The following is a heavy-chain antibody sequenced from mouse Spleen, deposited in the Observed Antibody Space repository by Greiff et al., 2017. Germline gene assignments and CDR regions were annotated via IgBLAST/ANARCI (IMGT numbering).Heavy chain of an antibody. V-gene: IGHV1-26*01. CDR3: ARQMTYYGSSSWFAY. CDR1: GYSFTGYY. CDR2: VNPNNGGT. Sequence: VQLQQSGPDLVKPGASVKISCKASGYSFTGYYMHWVKQSHGKSLEWIGRVNPNNGGTSYNQKFKGKAILTVDKSSSTAYMELRSLTSEDSAVYFCARQMTYYGSSSWFAYWGQGTLVTVSA. D-gene: IGHD1-1*01. J-gene: IGHJ3*01.